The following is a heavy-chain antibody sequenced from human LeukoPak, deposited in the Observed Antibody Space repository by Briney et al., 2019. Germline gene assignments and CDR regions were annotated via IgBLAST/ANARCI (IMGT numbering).Heavy chain of an antibody. CDR1: GFTFSSYA. J-gene: IGHJ4*02. V-gene: IGHV3-23*01. CDR2: ISGSGGST. Sequence: GSLRLSCAASGFTFSSYAMSWVRQAPGKGLEWVSAISGSGGSTYYADSVKGRFTISRDNSKNTLYLQMNSLRAEDTAVYYCAKAFATYYDILTGYWDYWGQGTLVTVSS. CDR3: AKAFATYYDILTGYWDY. D-gene: IGHD3-9*01.